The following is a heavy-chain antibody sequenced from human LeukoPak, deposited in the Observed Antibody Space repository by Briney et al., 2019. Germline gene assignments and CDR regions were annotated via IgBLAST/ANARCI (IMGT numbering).Heavy chain of an antibody. J-gene: IGHJ6*03. CDR2: ISDSGGST. CDR1: GFTFSISA. Sequence: GGSLRLSCAASGFTFSISAMSWVRQAPGKGLEWVSGISDSGGSTFYADSVKGRFTISRDTSKNTLYLQMNSLRAEDTAVYYXAXGGFSSSSGLNYYYMDVWGKGTTVTVSS. D-gene: IGHD6-6*01. CDR3: AXGGFSSSSGLNYYYMDV. V-gene: IGHV3-23*01.